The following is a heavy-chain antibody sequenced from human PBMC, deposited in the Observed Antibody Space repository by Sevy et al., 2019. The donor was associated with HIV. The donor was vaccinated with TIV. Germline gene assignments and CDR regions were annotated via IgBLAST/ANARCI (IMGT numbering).Heavy chain of an antibody. V-gene: IGHV3-48*03. J-gene: IGHJ4*02. CDR1: GFTFSSYE. Sequence: GGSLRLSCPASGFTFSSYEMNWVRQAPGKGLEWVSYISNSGNTISYSDSVRGRFTISRDNARNSLYLQMNSLRAEDTAVYYCARDLPPSATTVAHFDCWGQGTLVTVSS. CDR3: ARDLPPSATTVAHFDC. CDR2: ISNSGNTI. D-gene: IGHD4-17*01.